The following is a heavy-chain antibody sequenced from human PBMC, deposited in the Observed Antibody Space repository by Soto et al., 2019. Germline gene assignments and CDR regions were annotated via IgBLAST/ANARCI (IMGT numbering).Heavy chain of an antibody. CDR2: ISDSGGST. Sequence: GGSLRLSCAASGFTFSSYAMSWVRQAPGKGLEWVSAISDSGGSTYYADSVKGRFTISRDNSKNTLYLQMNSLRAEDTAVYYCAKEGACSSTSCYGSTLFDYWGQGTLVTVSS. D-gene: IGHD2-2*01. J-gene: IGHJ4*02. V-gene: IGHV3-23*01. CDR3: AKEGACSSTSCYGSTLFDY. CDR1: GFTFSSYA.